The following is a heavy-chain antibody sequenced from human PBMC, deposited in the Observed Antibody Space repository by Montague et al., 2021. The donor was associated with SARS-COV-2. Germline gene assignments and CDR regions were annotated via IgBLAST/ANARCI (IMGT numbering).Heavy chain of an antibody. CDR3: ARAGEDYYYDSSGFLY. CDR1: EFIFSSYE. V-gene: IGHV3-48*03. Sequence: SLRLSCAASEFIFSSYEMNWVRQAPGKGLEWVSYISNSGDTKYYADSVKGRFTISRDNAKNSLYLQMSSLRAEDTAVYYCARAGEDYYYDSSGFLYWGQGILVTVPS. J-gene: IGHJ4*02. D-gene: IGHD3-22*01. CDR2: ISNSGDTK.